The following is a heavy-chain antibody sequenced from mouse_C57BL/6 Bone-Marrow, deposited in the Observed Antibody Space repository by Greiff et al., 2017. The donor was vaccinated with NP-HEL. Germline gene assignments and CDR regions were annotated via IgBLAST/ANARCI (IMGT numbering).Heavy chain of an antibody. CDR3: ARWATVPWYFDV. J-gene: IGHJ1*03. CDR2: IDPSDSYT. V-gene: IGHV1-59*01. CDR1: GYTFTSYW. Sequence: QVQLQQPGAELVRPGTSVKLSCKASGYTFTSYWMHWVKQRPGQGLEWIGVIDPSDSYTNYNQKFKGKATLTVDTSSSTANMQLSSLTSEDSAVYYCARWATVPWYFDVWGTGTTVTVSS. D-gene: IGHD1-1*01.